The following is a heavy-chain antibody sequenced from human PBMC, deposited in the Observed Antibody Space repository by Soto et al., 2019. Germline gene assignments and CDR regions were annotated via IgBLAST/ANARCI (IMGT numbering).Heavy chain of an antibody. D-gene: IGHD3-22*01. CDR1: GFNITNNY. V-gene: IGHV3-53*01. Sequence: GGSLRLSCAASGFNITNNYMSWVRQAPGKGLEWVSFIYSGGSTYYADSVKGRFSISRDISKNTLFLQMNSLRAEDTAVYYCARSYDSSGYYPGSFDYWGQGTLVTVSS. J-gene: IGHJ4*02. CDR2: IYSGGST. CDR3: ARSYDSSGYYPGSFDY.